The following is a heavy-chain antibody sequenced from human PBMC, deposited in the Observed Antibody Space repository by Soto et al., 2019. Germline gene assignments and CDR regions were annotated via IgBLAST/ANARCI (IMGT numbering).Heavy chain of an antibody. CDR1: GRTFSSYA. D-gene: IGHD6-13*01. Sequence: QVQLVQSGAEVKKPGPSVKVSCKASGRTFSSYAISWVRQAPGQGLEWMGGIIPIFGTANYAQKFQGRVTITADESTSTAYMEVSSRRAEDTAVYYCARDGGGSSWYGVFDYWGQGTLVTVSS. J-gene: IGHJ4*02. V-gene: IGHV1-69*01. CDR3: ARDGGGSSWYGVFDY. CDR2: IIPIFGTA.